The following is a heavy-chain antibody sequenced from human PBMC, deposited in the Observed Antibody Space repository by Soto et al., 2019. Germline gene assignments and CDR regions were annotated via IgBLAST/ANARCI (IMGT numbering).Heavy chain of an antibody. CDR2: IKQDGSAK. J-gene: IGHJ4*02. V-gene: IGHV3-7*01. CDR3: ARDFYGGFSYGPGDN. D-gene: IGHD2-15*01. CDR1: VFTCWGDW. Sequence: GSLRLSCVASVFTCWGDWMSWVRQAPGKGLEWVANIKQDGSAKQYLDSVRGRFTISRDNSKNSVYLQMNSLRAEDTALYYCARDFYGGFSYGPGDNWGQGTLVTVSS.